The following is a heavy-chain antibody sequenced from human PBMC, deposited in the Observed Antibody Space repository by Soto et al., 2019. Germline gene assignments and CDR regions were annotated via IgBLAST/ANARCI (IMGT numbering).Heavy chain of an antibody. CDR3: AKDSGYITIFGVLSLGPIDY. Sequence: GGSLRLSCAASGFTFDDYAMHWVRQAPGKGLEWVSGISWNSGSIGYADSVKGRFTISRDNAKNSLYLQMNSLRAEDTALYYCAKDSGYITIFGVLSLGPIDYWGQGTLVTVSS. D-gene: IGHD3-3*01. J-gene: IGHJ4*02. CDR2: ISWNSGSI. V-gene: IGHV3-9*01. CDR1: GFTFDDYA.